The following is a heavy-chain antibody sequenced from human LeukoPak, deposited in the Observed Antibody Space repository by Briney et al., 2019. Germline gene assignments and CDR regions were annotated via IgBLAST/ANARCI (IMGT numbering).Heavy chain of an antibody. CDR3: ARDQGTTYYYDSSGYYQHFDY. J-gene: IGHJ4*02. V-gene: IGHV3-48*01. D-gene: IGHD3-22*01. CDR1: GFTFSSYS. Sequence: GGSLRLSCAASGFTFSSYSMNWVRQAPGNGLEWVSYISSSSSTIYYADSVKGRFTISRDNAKNSLYLQMNSLRAEDTAVYYCARDQGTTYYYDSSGYYQHFDYWGQGTLVTVSS. CDR2: ISSSSSTI.